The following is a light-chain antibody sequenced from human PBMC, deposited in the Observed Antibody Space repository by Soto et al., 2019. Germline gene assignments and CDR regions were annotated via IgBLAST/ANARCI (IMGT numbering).Light chain of an antibody. CDR1: QSVSSSY. Sequence: EIVLTQSPGTLSLSPGERATLSCRASQSVSSSYLAWYQQKPGQAPRLLIYGGSSRATGIPDRFSGSGSGTDFTLTISRLEPEDFAVYYCQQYGQTFGGGTKVEIK. CDR3: QQYGQT. J-gene: IGKJ4*01. CDR2: GGS. V-gene: IGKV3-20*01.